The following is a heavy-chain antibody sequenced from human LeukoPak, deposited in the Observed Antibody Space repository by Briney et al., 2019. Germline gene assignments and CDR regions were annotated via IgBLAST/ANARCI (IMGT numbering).Heavy chain of an antibody. CDR3: ARHRGTRFLDAPLYYYYYGMDV. CDR1: GGSISSYY. J-gene: IGHJ6*02. D-gene: IGHD3-3*01. Sequence: SETLSLTCTVSGGSISSYYWSWIRQPPGKGLEWIGYIYYSGSTNYNPSLKSRVTISVDTSKNQFSLKLSSVTAADTAVYYCARHRGTRFLDAPLYYYYYGMDVWGQGTTVTVSS. V-gene: IGHV4-59*08. CDR2: IYYSGST.